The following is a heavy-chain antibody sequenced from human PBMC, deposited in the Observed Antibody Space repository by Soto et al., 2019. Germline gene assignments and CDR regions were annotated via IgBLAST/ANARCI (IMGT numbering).Heavy chain of an antibody. J-gene: IGHJ5*02. Sequence: EVQLVQSGAEVKKPGESLKISCKGSGDSFTSYWIGLVRQMPGKGLEWMGIIYPGDSDTRYSPSFQGQVTISADQSISTAYLQWSSLKASDTAMYYCARLGQVISSGYWFDPWGQGTLVTVSS. CDR1: GDSFTSYW. V-gene: IGHV5-51*01. CDR2: IYPGDSDT. CDR3: ARLGQVISSGYWFDP. D-gene: IGHD6-6*01.